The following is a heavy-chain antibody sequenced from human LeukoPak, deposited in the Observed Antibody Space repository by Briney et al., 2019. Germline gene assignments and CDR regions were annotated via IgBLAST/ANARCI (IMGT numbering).Heavy chain of an antibody. D-gene: IGHD2/OR15-2a*01. CDR3: AKSEMVVLIPEY. CDR2: ISGRGENT. CDR1: GFTFSNYA. V-gene: IGHV3-23*01. Sequence: GGSLRLSCAASGFTFSNYAMSWVRQAPGKGLEWVSGISGRGENTFYADSVKGRFTISRDNSKNTVYLQMNSLKAEDTAIYYCAKSEMVVLIPEYWGQGILVTVSS. J-gene: IGHJ4*02.